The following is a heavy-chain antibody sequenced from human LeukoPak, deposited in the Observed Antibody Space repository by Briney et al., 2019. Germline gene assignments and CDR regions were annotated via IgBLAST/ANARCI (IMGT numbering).Heavy chain of an antibody. D-gene: IGHD3-10*01. Sequence: PSETLSPTCTVSGGSISSGTYYWSWLRQPAGKGLEWIVRIHTSGSTNYNPSLKSRVSISVDTSKNQFSLKLSSVTAADTAVYYCAAENTYDSGTYYFPSDYWGQGTLVTVSS. CDR1: GGSISSGTYY. V-gene: IGHV4-61*02. J-gene: IGHJ4*02. CDR3: AAENTYDSGTYYFPSDY. CDR2: IHTSGST.